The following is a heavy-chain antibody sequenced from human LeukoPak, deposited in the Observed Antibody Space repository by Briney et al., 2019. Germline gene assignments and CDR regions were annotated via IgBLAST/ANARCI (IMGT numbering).Heavy chain of an antibody. V-gene: IGHV1-2*02. CDR2: INPNSGFT. CDR1: GYPFTGFY. Sequence: ASVKVSCKASGYPFTGFYLHWVRQAPGQGLEWMGWINPNSGFTNYAQKFQGRVTMTRDTSISTAYMELSRLRSDDTAVYYCARLADCSSSSCRSFDYWGQGTLVTVSS. D-gene: IGHD2-2*01. CDR3: ARLADCSSSSCRSFDY. J-gene: IGHJ4*02.